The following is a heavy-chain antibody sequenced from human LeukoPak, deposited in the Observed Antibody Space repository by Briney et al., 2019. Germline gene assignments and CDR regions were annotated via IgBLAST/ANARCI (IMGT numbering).Heavy chain of an antibody. J-gene: IGHJ4*02. D-gene: IGHD2-2*01. V-gene: IGHV3-23*01. CDR3: AKVLHTSPSLVPFDY. Sequence: PGGSLRLSCAASGFTFRSYGMNWVRQAPGKGLEWVSAISGSGGSTYYADSVKGRFTISRDNSKNTLYLQMNSLRAEDTAVYYCAKVLHTSPSLVPFDYWGQGTLVAVSS. CDR1: GFTFRSYG. CDR2: ISGSGGST.